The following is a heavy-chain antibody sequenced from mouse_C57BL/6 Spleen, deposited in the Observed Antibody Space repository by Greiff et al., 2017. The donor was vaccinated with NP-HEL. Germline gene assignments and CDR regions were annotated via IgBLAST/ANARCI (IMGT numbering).Heavy chain of an antibody. CDR1: GYAFSSSW. V-gene: IGHV1-82*01. J-gene: IGHJ2*01. Sequence: QVQLQQSGPELVKPGASVKISCKASGYAFSSSWMNWVKQRPGKGLEWIGRIYPGDGDTNYNGKFKGKATLTADKSSSTAYMQLSSLTSEDSAVYFCARGYYGGYWGQGTTLTVSS. CDR3: ARGYYGGY. CDR2: IYPGDGDT.